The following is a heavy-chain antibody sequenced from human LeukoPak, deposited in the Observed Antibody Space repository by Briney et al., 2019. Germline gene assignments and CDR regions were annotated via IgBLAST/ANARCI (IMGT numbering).Heavy chain of an antibody. V-gene: IGHV1-2*06. D-gene: IGHD6-19*01. CDR2: IIPNSGGT. Sequence: GASVKVSCKASGYTFTGYYIHWVRQAPGQGLEWMGRIIPNSGGTNYAQKFQGRVTMTRDTSLSTAYMELSRLRSDDTAVYYCARSPPNGWYRAGSQDVWGQGTMVVVSS. CDR3: ARSPPNGWYRAGSQDV. CDR1: GYTFTGYY. J-gene: IGHJ3*01.